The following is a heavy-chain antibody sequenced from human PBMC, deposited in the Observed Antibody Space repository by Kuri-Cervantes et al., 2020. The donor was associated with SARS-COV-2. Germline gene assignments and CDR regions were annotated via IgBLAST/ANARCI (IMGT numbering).Heavy chain of an antibody. Sequence: GGSLRLSCAASGFIFSSYGMHWVRQAPGKGLEWAALIWYDGSKKYYADSVKGRFTISRDNSKNTLYLQMNSLRAEDTAVYYCARGGMVRGVHYYYYYYYMDVWGKGTTVTVSS. V-gene: IGHV3-33*01. D-gene: IGHD3-10*01. CDR2: IWYDGSKK. CDR3: ARGGMVRGVHYYYYYYYMDV. CDR1: GFIFSSYG. J-gene: IGHJ6*03.